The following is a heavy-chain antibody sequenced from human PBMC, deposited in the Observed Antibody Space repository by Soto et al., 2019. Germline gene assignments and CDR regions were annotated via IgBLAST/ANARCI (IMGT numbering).Heavy chain of an antibody. CDR2: IIPLFGTA. CDR3: ATELGENPASPFDA. V-gene: IGHV1-69*13. Sequence: SVKVSCKASGVTFSSETLGWVRQAPGQGLEWVGGIIPLFGTASYAQKFQGRVTITADESTSTVYMELSSLRSDDTAVYFCATELGENPASPFDAWGQGTLVTV. D-gene: IGHD3-10*01. CDR1: GVTFSSET. J-gene: IGHJ4*02.